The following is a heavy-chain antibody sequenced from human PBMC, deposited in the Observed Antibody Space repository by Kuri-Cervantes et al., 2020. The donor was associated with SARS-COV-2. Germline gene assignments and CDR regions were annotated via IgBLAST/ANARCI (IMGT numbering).Heavy chain of an antibody. J-gene: IGHJ5*02. V-gene: IGHV4-34*01. CDR1: GGSISSYY. CDR3: ARGALWSRNWFDP. CDR2: INHSGSI. D-gene: IGHD3-10*01. Sequence: SETLSLTCTVSGGSISSYYWSWIRQPPGKGLEWIGEINHSGSINYNPSLKSRVTISVDTSKNQFSLKLSSVTAADTAVYYCARGALWSRNWFDPWGQGTLVTVSS.